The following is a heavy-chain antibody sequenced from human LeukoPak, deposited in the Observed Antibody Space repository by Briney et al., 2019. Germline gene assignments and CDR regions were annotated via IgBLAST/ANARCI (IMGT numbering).Heavy chain of an antibody. Sequence: SETLSLTCTVSGGSISSSSYYWGWIRQPPGKGLEWIGSIYYSGSTYYNPSLKSRVTISVDTSKNQFSLKLSSVTAADTAVYYCARVSSEQQLVFDYWGQGTLVTVSS. CDR3: ARVSSEQQLVFDY. D-gene: IGHD6-13*01. V-gene: IGHV4-39*07. CDR1: GGSISSSSYY. J-gene: IGHJ4*02. CDR2: IYYSGST.